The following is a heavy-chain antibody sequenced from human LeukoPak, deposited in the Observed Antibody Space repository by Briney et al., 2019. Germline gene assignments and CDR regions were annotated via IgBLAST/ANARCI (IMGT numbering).Heavy chain of an antibody. Sequence: SVKVSCKASGGTFSSYAISWVRQAPGQGLEWMGGIVPIFGTANYAQKFQGRVTITTDESTSTAYMELSSLRSEDTAVYYCARVKPYYYGSGSPLDPWGQGTLVTVSS. CDR3: ARVKPYYYGSGSPLDP. J-gene: IGHJ5*02. CDR1: GGTFSSYA. CDR2: IVPIFGTA. D-gene: IGHD3-10*01. V-gene: IGHV1-69*05.